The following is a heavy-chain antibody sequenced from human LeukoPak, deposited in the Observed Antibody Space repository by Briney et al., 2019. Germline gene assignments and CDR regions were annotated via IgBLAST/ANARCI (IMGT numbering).Heavy chain of an antibody. V-gene: IGHV3-48*01. J-gene: IGHJ4*02. CDR2: ISNSRTTI. CDR3: AKAAPDTTYFDY. D-gene: IGHD2/OR15-2a*01. CDR1: GFTFSSYS. Sequence: GGSLRLSCAASGFTFSSYSMNWVRQAPGKGLEWVSYISNSRTTIYYADSVKGRFTISRDNSKNTLYLQVNSLRAVDTAVYYCAKAAPDTTYFDYWGQGTLVTVSS.